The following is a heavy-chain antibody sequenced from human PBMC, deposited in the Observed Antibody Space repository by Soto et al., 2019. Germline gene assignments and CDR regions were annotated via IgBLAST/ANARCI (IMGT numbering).Heavy chain of an antibody. D-gene: IGHD2-15*01. CDR1: GGSISSSNW. Sequence: QVQLQESGPGLVKPSGTLSLTCAVTGGSISSSNWWSWVRQPPGKGLEWVGEIYHSGSTNYNPSLKSRVTIPVDKSKNQFSLKLSSVTAADTAVYYCARGRYCSGGSCPAGAFDIWGQGTMVTVSS. V-gene: IGHV4-4*02. CDR2: IYHSGST. CDR3: ARGRYCSGGSCPAGAFDI. J-gene: IGHJ3*02.